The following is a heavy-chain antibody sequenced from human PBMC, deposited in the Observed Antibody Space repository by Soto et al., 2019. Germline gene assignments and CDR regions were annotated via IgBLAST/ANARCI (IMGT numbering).Heavy chain of an antibody. CDR2: MNPNSGNT. J-gene: IGHJ4*02. V-gene: IGHV1-8*01. Sequence: ASVKVSCKAPGYTFTSYDINWVRQATGQGLEWMGWMNPNSGNTGYAQKFQGRVTMTRNTSISTAYMELSSLRSEDTAVYYCARTLYYYGSGSYSGSLGYWGQGTLVTVSS. D-gene: IGHD3-10*01. CDR3: ARTLYYYGSGSYSGSLGY. CDR1: GYTFTSYD.